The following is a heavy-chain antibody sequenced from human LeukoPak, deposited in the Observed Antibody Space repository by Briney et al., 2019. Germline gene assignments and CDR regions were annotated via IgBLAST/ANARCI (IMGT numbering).Heavy chain of an antibody. D-gene: IGHD3-22*01. CDR1: GGSISSYY. Sequence: SETLSLTCIVSGGSISSYYWSWIRQPAGKGLEWIGRIHTSGSTNYNPSLKSRVTMSVDTSKNQFSLKLSSVTAADTAVYYCARDRYYYDSSGYYYIDYWGQGTLVTVSS. J-gene: IGHJ4*02. CDR3: ARDRYYYDSSGYYYIDY. CDR2: IHTSGST. V-gene: IGHV4-4*07.